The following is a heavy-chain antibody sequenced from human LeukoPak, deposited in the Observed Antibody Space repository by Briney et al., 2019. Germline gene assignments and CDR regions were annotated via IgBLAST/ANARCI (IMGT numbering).Heavy chain of an antibody. D-gene: IGHD3-10*01. J-gene: IGHJ4*02. CDR1: GGSISSSSYY. Sequence: SETLSLTCTVSGGSISSSSYYWGWIRQPPGKGLEWIGSIYYSGSTYYNPSLKSRVTISVDTSKNQFSLKLSSVTAADTAVYYCATLPGYYGGWGQGTLVTVSS. CDR3: ATLPGYYGG. V-gene: IGHV4-39*07. CDR2: IYYSGST.